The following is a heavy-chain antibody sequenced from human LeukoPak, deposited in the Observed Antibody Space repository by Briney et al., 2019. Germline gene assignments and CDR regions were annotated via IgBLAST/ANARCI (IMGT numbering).Heavy chain of an antibody. V-gene: IGHV4-59*08. Sequence: SETLSLTCTVSGDSMSSYYWTWVRQPPGKGLEWIGFTHYSGSTYYNPSLKSRVTISVDTSKNQFSLKLTSVTAADTAVYYCARRNYYDTSGYQFDYWGQGTLVTVPS. CDR1: GDSMSSYY. J-gene: IGHJ4*02. D-gene: IGHD3-22*01. CDR3: ARRNYYDTSGYQFDY. CDR2: THYSGST.